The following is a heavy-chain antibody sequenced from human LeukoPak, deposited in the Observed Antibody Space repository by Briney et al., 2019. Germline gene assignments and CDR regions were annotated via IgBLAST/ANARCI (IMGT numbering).Heavy chain of an antibody. V-gene: IGHV3-11*04. D-gene: IGHD6-13*01. CDR2: ISSSGNTT. J-gene: IGHJ4*02. CDR3: ARDGGSSWYFDY. CDR1: GFTFSDYY. Sequence: PGGSLRLSCAASGFTFSDYYMSWIRQAPGKGLECVSYISSSGNTTYHADSVKGRFTISRDNAKNSLYLQMSSLRAEGTAVYYCARDGGSSWYFDYWGQGTLVTVSS.